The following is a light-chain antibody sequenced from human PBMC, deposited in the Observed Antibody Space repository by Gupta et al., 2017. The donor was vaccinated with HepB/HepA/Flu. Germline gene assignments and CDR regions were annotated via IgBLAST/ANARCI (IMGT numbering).Light chain of an antibody. Sequence: EIVMTQTPLSLSITPGEQASMSCRSSQSLLHSDGYTYLYWFLQKARPGSTLLIYEVSNRFAGVPDRFSGSGSGTDFTLKISRGEAEDFGVYYCRQDAQDPLFTFGHGTKVDIK. V-gene: IGKV2D-26*03. J-gene: IGKJ3*01. CDR1: QSLLHSDGYTY. CDR3: RQDAQDPLFT. CDR2: EVS.